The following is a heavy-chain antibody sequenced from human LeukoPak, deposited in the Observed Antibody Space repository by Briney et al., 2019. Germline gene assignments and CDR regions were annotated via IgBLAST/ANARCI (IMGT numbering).Heavy chain of an antibody. D-gene: IGHD3-3*01. CDR2: IYTSGST. CDR3: ARDWGITIFGVSYEWFDP. J-gene: IGHJ5*02. Sequence: PSETLSLTCTVSGGSISSYYWSWIRQPAGKGLEWIGRIYTSGSTNYNPSLKSRVTMSVDTSKNQFSLKLSSVTAADTAVYYFARDWGITIFGVSYEWFDPWGQGTLVTVSS. V-gene: IGHV4-4*07. CDR1: GGSISSYY.